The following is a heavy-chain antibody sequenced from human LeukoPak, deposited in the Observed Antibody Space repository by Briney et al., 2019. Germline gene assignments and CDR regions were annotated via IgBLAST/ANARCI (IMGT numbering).Heavy chain of an antibody. CDR2: INHSGST. CDR3: ARGPGTWYYY. Sequence: SETLSLTCAVCGGSFSGYYWSWIRQPPGKGLELIGEINHSGSTNYNPSLKSRVTISIDTSKNQFSLKLSSVTAADTALYYCARGPGTWYYYWGQGTLVTVSS. CDR1: GGSFSGYY. D-gene: IGHD6-13*01. V-gene: IGHV4-34*01. J-gene: IGHJ4*02.